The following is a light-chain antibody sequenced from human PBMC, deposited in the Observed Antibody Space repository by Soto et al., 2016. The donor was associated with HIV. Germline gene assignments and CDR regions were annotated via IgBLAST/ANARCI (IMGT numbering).Light chain of an antibody. CDR1: NIETES. Sequence: SYELTQPPSVSVAPGKTARITCGGNNIETESVHWYQQRPGQAPVLVVYDNSDRPSGIPERLSASKSGNTATLTISRVEAGDEADYYCQVWDSSSDHWSVLFGGGTKLTV. J-gene: IGLJ2*01. CDR3: QVWDSSSDHWSVL. V-gene: IGLV3-21*03. CDR2: DNS.